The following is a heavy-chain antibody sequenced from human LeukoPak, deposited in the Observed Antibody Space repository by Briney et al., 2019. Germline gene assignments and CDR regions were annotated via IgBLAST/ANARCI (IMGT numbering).Heavy chain of an antibody. D-gene: IGHD5-24*01. CDR1: GFTFSDYY. Sequence: GGSLRLSCAASGFTFSDYYMSWVRQAPGKGLEWVSNISGSGSGGSTYYADSVKGRFTISRDNSKNTLYLQMNSLRAEDTAVYYCAKSGYNRFDYWGQGTLVTVSS. J-gene: IGHJ4*02. CDR2: ISGSGSGGST. V-gene: IGHV3-23*01. CDR3: AKSGYNRFDY.